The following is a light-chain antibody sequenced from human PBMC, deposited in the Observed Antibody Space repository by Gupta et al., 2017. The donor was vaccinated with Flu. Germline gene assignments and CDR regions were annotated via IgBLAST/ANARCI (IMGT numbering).Light chain of an antibody. CDR1: SSDVGGDNY. J-gene: IGLJ3*02. CDR3: SSYAGSNDFRV. CDR2: EIS. Sequence: VTISCTGTSSDVGGDNYVPWYQQHPGKAPKLMIYEISKRPSGVPDRFSGSKSGNTASLTVTGLQAEDEADYYCSSYAGSNDFRVFGGGTKLTVL. V-gene: IGLV2-8*01.